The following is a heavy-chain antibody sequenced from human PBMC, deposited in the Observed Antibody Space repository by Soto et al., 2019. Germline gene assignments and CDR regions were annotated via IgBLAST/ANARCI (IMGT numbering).Heavy chain of an antibody. D-gene: IGHD6-6*01. CDR2: IYHSGST. CDR1: SGSISSSNW. V-gene: IGHV4-4*02. J-gene: IGHJ4*02. Sequence: PSETLSLTCAVSSGSISSSNWWSWVRQPTRKGLEWIGGIYHSGSTNYNPSLKSRDTISVDKSKNQFSLKLSSVTAADTAVYYCSSSLPGYSSSSFDYWGQGTXVTVSS. CDR3: SSSLPGYSSSSFDY.